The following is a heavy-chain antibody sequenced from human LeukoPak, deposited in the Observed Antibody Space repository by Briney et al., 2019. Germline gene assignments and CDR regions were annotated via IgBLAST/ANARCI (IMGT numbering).Heavy chain of an antibody. J-gene: IGHJ4*02. D-gene: IGHD3-10*01. CDR2: IIPIFGIA. CDR1: GGTFSSYA. CDR3: ARTGSYGDYLDY. Sequence: SVKVSCKASGGTFSSYATSWVRQAPGQGLEWMGRIIPIFGIANYAQKFQGRVTITADKSTSTAYMELSSLRSEDTAVYYCARTGSYGDYLDYWGQGTLVTVSS. V-gene: IGHV1-69*04.